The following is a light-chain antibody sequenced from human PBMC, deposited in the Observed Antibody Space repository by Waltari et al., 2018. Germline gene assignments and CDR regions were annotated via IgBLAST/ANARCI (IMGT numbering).Light chain of an antibody. Sequence: QSALTQPASVSGSPGQSITISCTGTNSDIGSYNFVSWYQQHPNKVPKLALYEVSNRPSWVSNSFAGSKSGNTALLTISGLQAEDEAEYYCSSYTKSTTQVFGTGTKVTVL. CDR1: NSDIGSYNF. J-gene: IGLJ1*01. V-gene: IGLV2-14*01. CDR3: SSYTKSTTQV. CDR2: EVS.